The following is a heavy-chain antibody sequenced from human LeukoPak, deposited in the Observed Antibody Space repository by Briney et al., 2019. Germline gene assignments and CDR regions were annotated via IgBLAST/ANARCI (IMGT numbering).Heavy chain of an antibody. V-gene: IGHV3-13*01. CDR1: GFTFSSYD. D-gene: IGHD2-15*01. CDR2: IATAGDT. Sequence: GGSLRLSCAASGFTFSSYDMHWVRQPTGKGLEWVSAIATAGDTFYSGSVKGRFTISRENVKYSLYLQMNSLRVGDTALYFCTRGGRDGFDIWGQGTLVTVSS. J-gene: IGHJ3*02. CDR3: TRGGRDGFDI.